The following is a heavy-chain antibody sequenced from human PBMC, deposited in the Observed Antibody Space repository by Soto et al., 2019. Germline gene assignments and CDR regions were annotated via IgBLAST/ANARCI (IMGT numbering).Heavy chain of an antibody. CDR1: GFTFSNNG. CDR2: IWYDGSNE. CDR3: GRGVDYRDYAIDY. D-gene: IGHD4-17*01. Sequence: QVQLVESGGGVVQPGRSLRLSCAASGFTFSNNGMHWVRQAPGKGLEWVAVIWYDGSNEYFADSVKGRFTISRDNSKHTMFLQMDSLRAEDTAVYYCGRGVDYRDYAIDYWGQGTLVTVSS. V-gene: IGHV3-33*01. J-gene: IGHJ4*02.